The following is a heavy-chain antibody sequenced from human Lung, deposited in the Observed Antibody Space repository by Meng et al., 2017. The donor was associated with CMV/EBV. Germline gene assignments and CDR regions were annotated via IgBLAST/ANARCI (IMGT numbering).Heavy chain of an antibody. D-gene: IGHD3-10*01. CDR3: ARLFRTSLGTNYYYGMDV. Sequence: ASVKVSCKASGYTFTGYNIHWVRQAPGQGLEWMGWINPHSGDTKYAQKFQGRVTLTTDTSINTAYMEVSRLKSDDTAVFFCARLFRTSLGTNYYYGMDVWGLGTTVIVSS. J-gene: IGHJ6*02. CDR2: INPHSGDT. CDR1: GYTFTGYN. V-gene: IGHV1-2*02.